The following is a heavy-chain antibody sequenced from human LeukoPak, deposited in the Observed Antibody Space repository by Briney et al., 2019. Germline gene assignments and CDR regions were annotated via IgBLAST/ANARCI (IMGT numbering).Heavy chain of an antibody. J-gene: IGHJ4*02. Sequence: GRSLRLSCAASGFTFSSYWMSWVRQAPGKGLEWVSVIYSGGSTYHADSVKGRFTISRDNSKNTLYLQMNSLRAEDTAVYYCAREGMWELLGSYFDYWGQGTLVTVSS. CDR1: GFTFSSYW. CDR2: IYSGGST. CDR3: AREGMWELLGSYFDY. D-gene: IGHD1-26*01. V-gene: IGHV3-66*01.